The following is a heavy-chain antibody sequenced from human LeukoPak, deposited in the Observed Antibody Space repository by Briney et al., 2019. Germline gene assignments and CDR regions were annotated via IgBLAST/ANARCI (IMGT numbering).Heavy chain of an antibody. CDR2: ISGYNDNT. D-gene: IGHD3-16*01. CDR3: ARTSHESVLYWSDP. J-gene: IGHJ5*02. CDR1: GYTFTTYG. V-gene: IGHV1-18*01. Sequence: GASVKVSCKASGYTFTTYGIGWVRQAPGQGLEWMGWISGYNDNTNYAQKFQGRVTMTTDTSTSTAYMELRSLRSDDTAVYYCARTSHESVLYWSDPWGQGTLVNVSS.